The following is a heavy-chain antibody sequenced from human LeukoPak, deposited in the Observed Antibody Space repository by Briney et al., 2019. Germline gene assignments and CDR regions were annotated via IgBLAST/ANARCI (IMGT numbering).Heavy chain of an antibody. CDR2: INPNSGGT. CDR3: ARENVEMATDDFDY. J-gene: IGHJ4*02. Sequence: ASVKVSCKASGYTFTGYYMHWVRQAPGQGPEWMGWINPNSGGTNYAQKFQGRVTMTRDTSISTAYMELSRLRSEDTAVYYCARENVEMATDDFDYWGQGTLVTVSS. V-gene: IGHV1-2*02. CDR1: GYTFTGYY. D-gene: IGHD5-24*01.